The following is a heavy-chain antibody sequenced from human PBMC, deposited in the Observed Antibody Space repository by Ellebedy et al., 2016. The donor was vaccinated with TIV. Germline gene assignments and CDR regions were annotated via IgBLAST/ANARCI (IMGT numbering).Heavy chain of an antibody. CDR2: IIPIFGTA. Sequence: ASVKVSCKASGGTFSSYAISWVRQAPGQGLEWMGGIIPIFGTANYAQKFQGRVTITADESTSTAYMELSSLRSEDTAVYYCARDRGVPPGPDYYYYYGMDVWGQGTTVTVSS. J-gene: IGHJ6*02. CDR1: GGTFSSYA. D-gene: IGHD3-10*01. CDR3: ARDRGVPPGPDYYYYYGMDV. V-gene: IGHV1-69*13.